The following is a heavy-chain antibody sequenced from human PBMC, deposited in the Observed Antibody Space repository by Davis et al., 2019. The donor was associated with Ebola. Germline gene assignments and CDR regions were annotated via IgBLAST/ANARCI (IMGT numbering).Heavy chain of an antibody. D-gene: IGHD5-18*01. CDR1: GFTFSSYA. CDR3: AKNLAGANVDTAMDGYYYYGMDV. V-gene: IGHV3-23*01. Sequence: GESLKISCAASGFTFSSYAMSWVRQAPGKGLEWVSAISGSGGSTYYADSVKGRFTISRDNSKNTLYLQMNSLRAEDTAVYYCAKNLAGANVDTAMDGYYYYGMDVWGQGTTVTVSS. J-gene: IGHJ6*02. CDR2: ISGSGGST.